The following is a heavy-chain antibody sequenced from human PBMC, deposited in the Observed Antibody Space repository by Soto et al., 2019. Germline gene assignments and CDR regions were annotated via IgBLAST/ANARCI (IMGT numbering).Heavy chain of an antibody. V-gene: IGHV1-18*01. CDR1: GYTFTSYG. CDR2: ISAYNGNT. D-gene: IGHD2-15*01. CDR3: ARDKNWVVVVVAATLGWFDP. Sequence: ASVKVSCKASGYTFTSYGISWARQAPGQGLEWMGWISAYNGNTNYAQKLQGRVTMTTDTSTSTAYMELRSLRSDDTAVYYCARDKNWVVVVVAATLGWFDPWGQGTLVTVSS. J-gene: IGHJ5*02.